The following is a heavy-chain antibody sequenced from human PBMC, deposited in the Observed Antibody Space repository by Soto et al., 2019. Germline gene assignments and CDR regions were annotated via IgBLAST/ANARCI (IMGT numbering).Heavy chain of an antibody. CDR1: GGTFSSYA. Sequence: QVQLVQSGAEVKKPGSSVKVSCKASGGTFSSYAISWVRQAPGQGLEWMGGIIPIFGTANYAQKFQGRVTITADETTSPAYMELSSLRPEDTAVYYCARGWYSSSSRSNWFDPWGQGTLVTVSS. D-gene: IGHD6-6*01. CDR3: ARGWYSSSSRSNWFDP. V-gene: IGHV1-69*01. J-gene: IGHJ5*02. CDR2: IIPIFGTA.